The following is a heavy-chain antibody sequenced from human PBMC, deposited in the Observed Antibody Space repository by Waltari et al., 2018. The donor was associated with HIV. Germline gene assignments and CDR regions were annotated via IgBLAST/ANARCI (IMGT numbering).Heavy chain of an antibody. CDR2: ISSSSTTI. CDR3: ARDYCSSTSCTVDY. Sequence: EVQLVESGGGLVQPGGFLRLSCAASGFLFRTYRMNWVRQAPGKGLEWVSNISSSSTTIYYADSVKGRFTISRDNAKNSLYLQMNSLRAEDTAVYYCARDYCSSTSCTVDYWGQGTLVTVSS. V-gene: IGHV3-48*01. D-gene: IGHD2-2*01. J-gene: IGHJ4*02. CDR1: GFLFRTYR.